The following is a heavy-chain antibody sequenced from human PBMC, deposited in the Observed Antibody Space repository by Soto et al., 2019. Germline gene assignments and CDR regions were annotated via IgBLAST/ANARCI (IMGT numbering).Heavy chain of an antibody. CDR3: ARDGYDGSGSPYPGY. CDR1: GGRLSENI. D-gene: IGHD3-10*01. J-gene: IGHJ4*02. Sequence: SETVSLTCRVSGGRLSENIWRWIGQPPGKGLEWIGYIHYLGSTDDNPSLSSRVTISVDTSKRQFSLRLTSVTAADTAVYYCARDGYDGSGSPYPGYWGPVTQVTVSS. V-gene: IGHV4-59*01. CDR2: IHYLGST.